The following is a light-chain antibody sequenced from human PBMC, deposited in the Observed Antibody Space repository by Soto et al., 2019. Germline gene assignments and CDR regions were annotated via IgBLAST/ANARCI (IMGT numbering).Light chain of an antibody. Sequence: EIVLTQSPATLSLSPWEIATLSCRASQSVSSYLAWYQQKPGQAPRLLIYGASTRATGLPARFSGSGSGTEFTLIISSLQSEDSAVYYCQQYKNWPPWTLGQGTKVDIK. CDR2: GAS. CDR1: QSVSSY. J-gene: IGKJ1*01. CDR3: QQYKNWPPWT. V-gene: IGKV3-15*01.